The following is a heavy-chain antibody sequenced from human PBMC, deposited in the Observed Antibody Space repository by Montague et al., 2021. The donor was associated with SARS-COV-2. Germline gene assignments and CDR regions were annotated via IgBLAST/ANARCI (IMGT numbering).Heavy chain of an antibody. V-gene: IGHV2-5*02. J-gene: IGHJ4*02. CDR3: AHRLARHYDTSAYLWCPFDX. CDR1: GFSLRTSGVG. CDR2: IYWDDDK. Sequence: PALVKPTQTLTLTCSFSGFSLRTSGVGVGWIRQPPGKALEWLAVIYWDDDKRYSPSLKSRLTITKDTSKNQVVLTMTNMDPVDTATYYCAHRLARHYDTSAYLWCPFDXWGQGTLVTVSP. D-gene: IGHD3-22*01.